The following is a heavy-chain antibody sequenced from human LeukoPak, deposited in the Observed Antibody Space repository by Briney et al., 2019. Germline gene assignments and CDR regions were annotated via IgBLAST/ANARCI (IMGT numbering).Heavy chain of an antibody. D-gene: IGHD5-12*01. V-gene: IGHV1-69*04. Sequence: SVKVSCKASGGTFSSYAISWVRQAPGQGLEWMGRITPILGIANYAQKFQGRVTITADKSTSTAYMELSSLRSEDTAVYYCARVPPYSGYSGYDNYYYYGMDVWGQGTTVTVSS. CDR3: ARVPPYSGYSGYDNYYYYGMDV. CDR1: GGTFSSYA. J-gene: IGHJ6*02. CDR2: ITPILGIA.